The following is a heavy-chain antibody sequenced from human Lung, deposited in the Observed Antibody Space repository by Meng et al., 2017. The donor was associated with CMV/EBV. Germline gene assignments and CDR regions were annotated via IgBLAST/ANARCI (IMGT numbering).Heavy chain of an antibody. J-gene: IGHJ5*02. Sequence: EVQLVESGGGLVKPGGSLSLAGAASGFTFSSYSMNWVRQAPGKGLEWVSSISSSSSYIYYADSVKGRFTISRDNAKNSLYLQMNSLRAEDTAVYYCAREAAAALNWFDPWGQGTLVTVSS. CDR3: AREAAAALNWFDP. V-gene: IGHV3-21*01. D-gene: IGHD6-13*01. CDR2: ISSSSSYI. CDR1: GFTFSSYS.